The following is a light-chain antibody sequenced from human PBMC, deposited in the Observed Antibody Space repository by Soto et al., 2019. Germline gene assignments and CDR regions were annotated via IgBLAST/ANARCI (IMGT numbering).Light chain of an antibody. Sequence: QSVLTQPPSVSGAPGQRVTISCTGSSSNIGAGYDVHWYQQLPETAPKLLICGTNNRPSGVPDRFSGSKSGTSASLAITGLQAEDEADYYCQSYDSSLSGYVFGTGTKLTVL. CDR2: GTN. CDR3: QSYDSSLSGYV. J-gene: IGLJ1*01. V-gene: IGLV1-40*01. CDR1: SSNIGAGYD.